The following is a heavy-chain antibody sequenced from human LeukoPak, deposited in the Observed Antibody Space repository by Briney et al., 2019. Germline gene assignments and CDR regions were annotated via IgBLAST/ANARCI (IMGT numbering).Heavy chain of an antibody. CDR3: ASPAAGTLSFDY. CDR1: GGSISSSSYY. V-gene: IGHV4-39*01. Sequence: SETVSLTCNVSGGSISSSSYYWGWIRQPPGKGLEWIGSIYYSGSTYYNPSLKSRVTISVDTSKNQFSLKLSSVTAADTAVYYCASPAAGTLSFDYWGQGTLVTVSS. CDR2: IYYSGST. D-gene: IGHD6-13*01. J-gene: IGHJ4*02.